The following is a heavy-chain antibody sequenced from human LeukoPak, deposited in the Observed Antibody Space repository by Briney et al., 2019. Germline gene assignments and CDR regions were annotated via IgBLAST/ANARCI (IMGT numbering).Heavy chain of an antibody. Sequence: SGTLSLTCTVSGVSISRYDWSWIRQPAGKGLEWIGRVSSSGATDYNPSLKSRITMSIHTSENQLSLNLSSLTAADTAVYYCARVQESQINCYFDYWGRGTLVTVSS. CDR1: GVSISRYD. J-gene: IGHJ4*02. CDR3: ARVQESQINCYFDY. V-gene: IGHV4-4*07. CDR2: VSSSGAT. D-gene: IGHD1-20*01.